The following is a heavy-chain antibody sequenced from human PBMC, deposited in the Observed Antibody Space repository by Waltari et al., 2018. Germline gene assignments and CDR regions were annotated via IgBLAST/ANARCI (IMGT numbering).Heavy chain of an antibody. CDR3: ARAASGSYSGGWFDP. Sequence: QVQLVQSGAEVKKPGASVKVSRKASGYTFTGYYMHWVRPAPGQGLEWMGGINPNSGGTNHAQKFQGRVTMTRDTSISTAYMELSRLRSDDTAVYYCARAASGSYSGGWFDPWGQGTLVTVSS. J-gene: IGHJ5*02. D-gene: IGHD1-26*01. CDR1: GYTFTGYY. V-gene: IGHV1-2*02. CDR2: INPNSGGT.